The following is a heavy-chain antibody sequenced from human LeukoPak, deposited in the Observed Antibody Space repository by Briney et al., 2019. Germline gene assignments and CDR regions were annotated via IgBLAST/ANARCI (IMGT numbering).Heavy chain of an antibody. J-gene: IGHJ4*02. CDR2: IYYSGTT. V-gene: IGHV4-39*01. CDR3: ARLFPSCTKTTCDFDY. Sequence: PSETLFLTCTVSGGSISSSAYDWGWIRQPPGKALEWIGSIYYSGTTYYNPPLKSRVTISVDASKDQVSLKLNSVTAADTAVYYCARLFPSCTKTTCDFDYWGQGILVSVSS. CDR1: GGSISSSAYD. D-gene: IGHD2-8*01.